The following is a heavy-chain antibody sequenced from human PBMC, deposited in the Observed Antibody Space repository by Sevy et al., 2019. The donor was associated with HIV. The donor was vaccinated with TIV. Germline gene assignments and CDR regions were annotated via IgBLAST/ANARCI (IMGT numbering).Heavy chain of an antibody. J-gene: IGHJ3*02. CDR3: TRRSGSTVGATPYAFDI. V-gene: IGHV3-73*01. D-gene: IGHD1-26*01. Sequence: GVSLRLSCAASGFTFSGSAMHWVRQASGKGLEWVGRIRSKANSYATAYAASVKGRFTISRDDSKNTAYLQMNSLKTEDTAVYYCTRRSGSTVGATPYAFDIWGQGTMVTVSS. CDR1: GFTFSGSA. CDR2: IRSKANSYAT.